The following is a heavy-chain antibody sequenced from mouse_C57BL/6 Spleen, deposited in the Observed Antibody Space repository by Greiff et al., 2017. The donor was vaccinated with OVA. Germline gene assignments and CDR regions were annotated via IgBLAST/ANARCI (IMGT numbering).Heavy chain of an antibody. Sequence: DVKLVESGPGLVKPSQSLSLTCSVTGYSITSGYYWNWIRQFPGNKLEWMGYISYDGSNNYNPSLKNRISITRDTSKNQFFLKLNSVTTEDTATYYCARDGNYYPFAYWGQGTLVTVSA. CDR1: GYSITSGYY. CDR2: ISYDGSN. D-gene: IGHD1-1*01. J-gene: IGHJ3*01. CDR3: ARDGNYYPFAY. V-gene: IGHV3-6*01.